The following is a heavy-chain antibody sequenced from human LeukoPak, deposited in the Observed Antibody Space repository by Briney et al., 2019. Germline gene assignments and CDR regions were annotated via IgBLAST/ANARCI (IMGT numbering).Heavy chain of an antibody. CDR2: IKQDGSEK. J-gene: IGHJ6*02. D-gene: IGHD5-18*01. CDR3: ARRLMDTAMAYYYYYALDA. Sequence: GGSLRLSCAASGFTFSDYWMSWVRQAPGKGLEWVANIKQDGSEKYYVESVEGRFSISRDNAKNSLFLQMNSLRADDTAMYYCARRLMDTAMAYYYYYALDAWGQGTTVTVSS. CDR1: GFTFSDYW. V-gene: IGHV3-7*01.